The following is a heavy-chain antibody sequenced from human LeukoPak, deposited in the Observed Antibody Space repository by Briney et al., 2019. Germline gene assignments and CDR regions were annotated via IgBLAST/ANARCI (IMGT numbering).Heavy chain of an antibody. J-gene: IGHJ4*02. CDR1: GYTFTSYG. CDR3: AREGRAAAGKPHDY. V-gene: IGHV1-18*04. D-gene: IGHD6-13*01. CDR2: ISTYNGNT. Sequence: ASVKVSCKASGYTFTSYGISWVRQAPGQGLERMGWISTYNGNTNYAQNLQGRVTMTTDTSTSTAYMELSSLRSDDTAVYYCAREGRAAAGKPHDYWGQGTLVTVSS.